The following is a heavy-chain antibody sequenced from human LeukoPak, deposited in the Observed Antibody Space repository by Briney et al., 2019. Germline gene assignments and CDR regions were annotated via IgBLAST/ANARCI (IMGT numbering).Heavy chain of an antibody. CDR3: AKDRGLYYYDSSGSSEFDY. V-gene: IGHV3-23*01. CDR2: ISGSGGST. Sequence: GGSLRLSCAASGFTFSSYDMSWVRQAPGKGLEWVSAISGSGGSTYYADSVKGRFTISRDNSKNTLYLQMNSLRAEDTAVYYCAKDRGLYYYDSSGSSEFDYWGQGTLVTVSS. CDR1: GFTFSSYD. J-gene: IGHJ4*02. D-gene: IGHD3-22*01.